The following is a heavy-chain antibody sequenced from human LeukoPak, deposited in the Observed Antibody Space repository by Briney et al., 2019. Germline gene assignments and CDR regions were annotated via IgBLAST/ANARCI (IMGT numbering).Heavy chain of an antibody. J-gene: IGHJ4*02. D-gene: IGHD1-26*01. Sequence: GGSLRLSCAASGFTFSSYSMNWVRQAPGKGLEWVSSISSSSSYIYYADSVKGRFTISRDNAKNSLYLQMNSLRAEDTAVYYCARWRRRGSYTGFDYWGQGTLVTVSS. CDR3: ARWRRRGSYTGFDY. V-gene: IGHV3-21*01. CDR2: ISSSSSYI. CDR1: GFTFSSYS.